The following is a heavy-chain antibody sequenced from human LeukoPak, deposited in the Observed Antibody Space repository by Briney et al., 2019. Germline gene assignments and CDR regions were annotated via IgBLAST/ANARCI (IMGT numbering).Heavy chain of an antibody. D-gene: IGHD3-22*01. CDR3: ARGPYYYDSSGYYTYYFDY. V-gene: IGHV1-2*02. Sequence: ASVNVSCKASGYTFTGYYMHWVRQAPGQGLEWMGWINPNSGGTNYAQKFQGRVTMTRDTSISTAYMELSRLRSDDTAVYYCARGPYYYDSSGYYTYYFDYWGQGTLVTVSS. CDR2: INPNSGGT. J-gene: IGHJ4*02. CDR1: GYTFTGYY.